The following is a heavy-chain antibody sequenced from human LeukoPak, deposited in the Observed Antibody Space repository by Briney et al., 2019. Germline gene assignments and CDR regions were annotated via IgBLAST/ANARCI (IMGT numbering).Heavy chain of an antibody. CDR1: GGSFSGYY. Sequence: SETLSLTCAVYGGSFSGYYWSWIRQPPGKGLEWIGEINHSGSTNYNPALKSRVTISVDTSKNQFSLKLSSVTAADTAVYYCARRGSFDYWGQGTLVTVSS. CDR2: INHSGST. J-gene: IGHJ4*02. CDR3: ARRGSFDY. V-gene: IGHV4-34*01.